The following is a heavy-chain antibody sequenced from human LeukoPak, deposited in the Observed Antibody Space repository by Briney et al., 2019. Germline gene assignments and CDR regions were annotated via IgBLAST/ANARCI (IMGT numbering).Heavy chain of an antibody. Sequence: PGRSLRLSCAASGFTFDDYAMHWFRQAPGKGLEWVSGISWNSGSIGYADSVKGRFTISRDNAKNSLYLQMNSLRAEDTALYYCAKGEQWELLPPYFDYWGQGTLVTVSS. J-gene: IGHJ4*02. D-gene: IGHD1-26*01. CDR2: ISWNSGSI. V-gene: IGHV3-9*01. CDR1: GFTFDDYA. CDR3: AKGEQWELLPPYFDY.